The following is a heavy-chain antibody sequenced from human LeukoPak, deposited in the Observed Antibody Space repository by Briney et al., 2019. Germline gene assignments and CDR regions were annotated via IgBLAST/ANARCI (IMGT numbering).Heavy chain of an antibody. D-gene: IGHD3-3*01. CDR3: ARAGHGFWGGYPNDY. V-gene: IGHV1-8*03. J-gene: IGHJ4*02. Sequence: ASVKVSCKASGYTFTSYDINWVRQATGQGLEWMGWMNPNSGNTGYAQKFQGRVTITRNTSISTAYMELSRLRSEDTAVYYCARAGHGFWGGYPNDYWGQGTLATVSS. CDR2: MNPNSGNT. CDR1: GYTFTSYD.